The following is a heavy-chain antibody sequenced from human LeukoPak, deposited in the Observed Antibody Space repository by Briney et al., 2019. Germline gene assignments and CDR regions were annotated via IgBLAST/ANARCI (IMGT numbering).Heavy chain of an antibody. D-gene: IGHD6-19*01. CDR1: GFTFSSYS. Sequence: GGSLRLSCAASGFTFSSYSMNWVRQAPGKGLEWVSSISSSSYIYYADSVKGRFTISRDNAKNSLYLQMNSLRAEDTAVYYCAREKYSSGWYGAFDIWGQGTMVTVSS. CDR2: ISSSSYI. V-gene: IGHV3-21*01. CDR3: AREKYSSGWYGAFDI. J-gene: IGHJ3*02.